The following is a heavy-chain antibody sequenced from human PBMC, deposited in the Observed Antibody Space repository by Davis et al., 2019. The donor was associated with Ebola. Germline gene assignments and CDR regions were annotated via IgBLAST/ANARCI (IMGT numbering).Heavy chain of an antibody. CDR2: IIPILGIA. V-gene: IGHV1-69*04. J-gene: IGHJ5*02. Sequence: SVKVSCKASGYTFTSYYMHWVRQAPGQGLEWMGSIIPILGIADYAQKFQGRVTITADKSTSTASMELSSLRSEDTAVYYCARGTRGFWSSYNWFDPWGQGTLVTVSS. CDR1: GYTFTSYY. CDR3: ARGTRGFWSSYNWFDP. D-gene: IGHD3-3*01.